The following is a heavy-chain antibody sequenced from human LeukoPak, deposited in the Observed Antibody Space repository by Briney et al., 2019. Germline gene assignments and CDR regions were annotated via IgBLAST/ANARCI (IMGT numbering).Heavy chain of an antibody. CDR1: GGTFSSYA. CDR3: ARAPSPLIVVVPAATRYYYMDV. D-gene: IGHD2-2*01. J-gene: IGHJ6*03. Sequence: SVKVSCKASGGTFSSYAISWVRQAPGQGLEWMGGIIPIFGTANYAQKFQGRVTITADESTSTAYMELSSLRSEDTAVYYCARAPSPLIVVVPAATRYYYMDVWGKGTTVTVSS. CDR2: IIPIFGTA. V-gene: IGHV1-69*01.